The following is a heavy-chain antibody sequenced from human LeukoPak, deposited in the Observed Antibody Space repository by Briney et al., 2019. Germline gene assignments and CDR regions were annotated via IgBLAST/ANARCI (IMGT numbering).Heavy chain of an antibody. D-gene: IGHD5-24*01. CDR2: ISGSGGST. Sequence: GGSLRLSCAASGFTFSNAWMSWVRQAPGKGLEWVSAISGSGGSTYYADSVKGRFTISRDNSKNTLYLQMNSLRAEDTAVYYCAKDHLTRRWLQLLFILFDYWGQGTLVTVSS. V-gene: IGHV3-23*01. CDR3: AKDHLTRRWLQLLFILFDY. CDR1: GFTFSNAW. J-gene: IGHJ4*02.